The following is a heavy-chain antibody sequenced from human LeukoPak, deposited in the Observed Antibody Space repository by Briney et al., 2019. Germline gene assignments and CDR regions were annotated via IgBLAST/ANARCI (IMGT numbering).Heavy chain of an antibody. D-gene: IGHD5-24*01. CDR1: GGSISNYY. J-gene: IGHJ4*02. Sequence: SETLSLTCTVSGGSISNYYWSWIRQSPEKGLEWIGYIHDSGSTNYNPSLKSRVTISVDTSKNQFSLKLSSVTAADTAVYYCARLDAAAGRYLQFFYWGQGTPVTVSS. CDR2: IHDSGST. V-gene: IGHV4-59*08. CDR3: ARLDAAAGRYLQFFY.